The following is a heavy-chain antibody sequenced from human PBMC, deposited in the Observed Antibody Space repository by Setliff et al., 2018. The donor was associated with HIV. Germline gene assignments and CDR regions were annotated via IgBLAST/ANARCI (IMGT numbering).Heavy chain of an antibody. Sequence: GGSLRLSCAASGFTLSTFWMTWVRQAPGKGLEWVANIKQDGSEKDYVDSVKGRFTISRDNGNSSLYLQMSSLRADDTAVYYCASGRYFDWSTDQWGQGTLVTVSS. D-gene: IGHD3-9*01. CDR2: IKQDGSEK. CDR1: GFTLSTFW. J-gene: IGHJ4*02. CDR3: ASGRYFDWSTDQ. V-gene: IGHV3-7*05.